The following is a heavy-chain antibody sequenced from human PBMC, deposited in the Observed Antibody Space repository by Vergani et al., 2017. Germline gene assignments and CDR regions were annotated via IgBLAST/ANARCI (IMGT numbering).Heavy chain of an antibody. CDR2: IYYSGST. J-gene: IGHJ4*02. CDR3: ARSLVPGRYCGGDCYSPFDY. CDR1: GGSISSGGYY. D-gene: IGHD2-21*02. Sequence: QVQLQESGPGLVKPSQTLSLTCTVSGGSISSGGYYWSWIRQHPGKGLEWIGYIYYSGSTNYNPSLKSRVTISVDTSKNQFSLKLSSVTAADTAVYYCARSLVPGRYCGGDCYSPFDYWGQGTLVTVSS. V-gene: IGHV4-61*08.